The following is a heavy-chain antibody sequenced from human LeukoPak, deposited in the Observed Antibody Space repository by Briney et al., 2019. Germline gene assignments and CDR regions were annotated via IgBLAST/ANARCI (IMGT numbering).Heavy chain of an antibody. J-gene: IGHJ4*02. V-gene: IGHV3-23*01. CDR3: TDSGIVGAYGFFDY. CDR2: ISGRGDKT. CDR1: GFTFDNYA. D-gene: IGHD1-26*01. Sequence: GGSLRLSCTASGFTFDNYAMSWVRPAPGKGPEWVSAISGRGDKTYYADSVKGRFTISRDNSKNTLFLQMNGLRAEDTAIYYCTDSGIVGAYGFFDYWGQGTLVTVSS.